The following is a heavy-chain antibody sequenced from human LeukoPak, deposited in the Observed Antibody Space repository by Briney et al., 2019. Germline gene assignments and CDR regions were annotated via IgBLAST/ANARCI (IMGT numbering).Heavy chain of an antibody. V-gene: IGHV1-2*02. CDR3: ARDRRFGELGDY. D-gene: IGHD3-10*01. CDR2: INPNSGGT. J-gene: IGHJ4*02. CDR1: GNTFTGYY. Sequence: ASVKVSCKASGNTFTGYYMHWVRQAPGQGLEWMGWINPNSGGTNYAQKFQGRVTMTRDTSISTAYMELSRLRSDDTAVYYCARDRRFGELGDYWGQGTLVTVSS.